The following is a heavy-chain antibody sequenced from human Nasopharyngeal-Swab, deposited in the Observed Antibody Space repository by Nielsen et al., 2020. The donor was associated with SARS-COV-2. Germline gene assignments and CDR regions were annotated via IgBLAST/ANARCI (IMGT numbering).Heavy chain of an antibody. CDR1: GGSFNTNS. CDR3: ARALGYCSSTSCAIGY. J-gene: IGHJ4*02. V-gene: IGHV1-69*13. Sequence: VKVSCKDCGGSFNTNSCSAVGQDPRERVEGMGGIIPIFGTANYAQKFLGRVTITAVVSTRTAYMVLSSLRYEDTAVCYCARALGYCSSTSCAIGYWGQGTLVTVSS. CDR2: IIPIFGTA. D-gene: IGHD2-2*01.